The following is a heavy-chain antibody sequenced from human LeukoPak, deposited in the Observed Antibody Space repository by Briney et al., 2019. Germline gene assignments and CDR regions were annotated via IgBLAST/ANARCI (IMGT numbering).Heavy chain of an antibody. CDR3: ARDAYSSGWTPFDY. J-gene: IGHJ4*02. Sequence: GGSLRLSCAASGFTFSNYWMNWVRQAPGKGLEWVANIKQGGSEKYYVDSVKGRFTISRDNAKNSLYLQMNSLRAKDTAVYYCARDAYSSGWTPFDYWGQGTLVTVSS. D-gene: IGHD6-19*01. V-gene: IGHV3-7*01. CDR1: GFTFSNYW. CDR2: IKQGGSEK.